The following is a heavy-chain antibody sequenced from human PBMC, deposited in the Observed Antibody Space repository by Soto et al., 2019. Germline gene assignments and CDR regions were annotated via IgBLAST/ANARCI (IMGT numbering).Heavy chain of an antibody. J-gene: IGHJ5*02. CDR1: GFPFSDSY. CDR2: ISSTGSTP. D-gene: IGHD6-6*01. V-gene: IGHV3-11*01. Sequence: XGALILSCSASGFPFSDSYMAWIRQAPGKGLDEIATISSTGSTPYYADSVKGRFTISRDNAQNSLYLEMNNLRAEDTAVYYCARGQQLVANWLDPWGQGILVTLS. CDR3: ARGQQLVANWLDP.